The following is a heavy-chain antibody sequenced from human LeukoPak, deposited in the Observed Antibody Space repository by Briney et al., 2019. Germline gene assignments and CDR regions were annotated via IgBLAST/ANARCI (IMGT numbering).Heavy chain of an antibody. CDR3: ARGQYSGSFY. CDR1: GFTFSSYA. V-gene: IGHV3-30*04. J-gene: IGHJ4*02. D-gene: IGHD1-26*01. CDR2: ISYDGSNK. Sequence: TGGSLRLSCAASGFTFSSYAMHWVRQAPGKGLEWVAVISYDGSNKYYADSVKGRFTISRDNSKNTLYLQMNSLRAEDTAVYYCARGQYSGSFYWGQGTLVTVSS.